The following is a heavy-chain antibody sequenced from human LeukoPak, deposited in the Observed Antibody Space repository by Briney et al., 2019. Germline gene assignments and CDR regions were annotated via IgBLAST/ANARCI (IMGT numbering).Heavy chain of an antibody. CDR2: INPSGGST. D-gene: IGHD1-1*01. Sequence: ASVKVSCKASGYTFTSYYMHWVRQAPGQGLEWMGIINPSGGSTSYAQKFQGRVTMTRDTSTSTVYMELSSVTAADTAVYYCARGGTGLSGVDYWGQGTLVTVSS. J-gene: IGHJ4*02. CDR3: ARGGTGLSGVDY. V-gene: IGHV1-46*01. CDR1: GYTFTSYY.